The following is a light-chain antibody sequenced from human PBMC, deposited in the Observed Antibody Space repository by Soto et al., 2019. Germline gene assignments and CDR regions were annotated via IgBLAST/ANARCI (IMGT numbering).Light chain of an antibody. CDR1: ISDVGNYIF. CDR3: VSYTTSASSV. Sequence: QSSLTQPASVSGSPGQSITIACTGTISDVGNYIFVSWYRQHPGKAPKLMIYDINNRPSGVSNRFSGSKSGNTASLTISGLQAEDEADYYCVSYTTSASSVFGTGTKVTVL. J-gene: IGLJ1*01. CDR2: DIN. V-gene: IGLV2-14*01.